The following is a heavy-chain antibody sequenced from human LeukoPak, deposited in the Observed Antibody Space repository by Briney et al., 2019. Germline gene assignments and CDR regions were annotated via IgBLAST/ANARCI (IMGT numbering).Heavy chain of an antibody. Sequence: SETLSLTCTVSGGSLSSGSYYWVWIRQPPGKGLEWIGSVYYGGSTHYNPSLKSRVTISMDTSKNQFSLRLSSVTAADTAVYYCARGPEDIVATTQDNWFDPWGQGTLVTVSS. J-gene: IGHJ5*02. D-gene: IGHD5-12*01. CDR1: GGSLSSGSYY. CDR2: VYYGGST. CDR3: ARGPEDIVATTQDNWFDP. V-gene: IGHV4-39*07.